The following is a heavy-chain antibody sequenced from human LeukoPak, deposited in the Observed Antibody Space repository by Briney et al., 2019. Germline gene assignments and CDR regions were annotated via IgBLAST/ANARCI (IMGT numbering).Heavy chain of an antibody. CDR2: ISGSGGNT. CDR3: ARTRGDYDILTGSTEKGWFDP. J-gene: IGHJ5*02. Sequence: KAGGSLRLSCAASGFTFSSYSMSWVRQAPGKGLEWVSTISGSGGNTYYADSVKGRFTISRDNAKNSLYLQMNSLRAEDTAVYYCARTRGDYDILTGSTEKGWFDPWGQGTLVTVSS. CDR1: GFTFSSYS. D-gene: IGHD3-9*01. V-gene: IGHV3-21*01.